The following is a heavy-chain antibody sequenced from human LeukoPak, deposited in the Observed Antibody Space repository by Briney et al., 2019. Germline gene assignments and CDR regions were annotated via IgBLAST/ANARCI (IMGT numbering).Heavy chain of an antibody. D-gene: IGHD1-26*01. CDR2: ISGSGGDT. J-gene: IGHJ3*02. V-gene: IGHV3-23*01. Sequence: GGSLRLSCAASGFTFSNSAMSWVRQAPGKGLEWVSVISGSGGDTDYADSVKGRFTISRDNSKNTLYLQVNSLRVEDTAVYYCARRSAWNAFDIWGQGTMVTVSS. CDR1: GFTFSNSA. CDR3: ARRSAWNAFDI.